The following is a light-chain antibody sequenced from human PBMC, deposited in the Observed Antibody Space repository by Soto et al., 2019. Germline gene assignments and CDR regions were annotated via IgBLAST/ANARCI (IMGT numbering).Light chain of an antibody. CDR3: SSYTSSSTLV. CDR2: EVS. J-gene: IGLJ1*01. Sequence: SVLTQPASVSGSRGQSITISCTGTRSDVGGYTYVSWYKQHPGKAPNLMIYEVSNRPSGVSNRFSGSKSGNTASLTISGLQAEDEADYYCSSYTSSSTLVFGTGTKVTVL. V-gene: IGLV2-14*01. CDR1: RSDVGGYTY.